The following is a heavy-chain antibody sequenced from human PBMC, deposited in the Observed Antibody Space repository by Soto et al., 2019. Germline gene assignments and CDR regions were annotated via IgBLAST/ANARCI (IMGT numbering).Heavy chain of an antibody. CDR2: ISGSGSDT. D-gene: IGHD3-3*01. V-gene: IGHV3-23*01. J-gene: IGHJ5*02. CDR3: AKVRDFWSGHDWFDP. Sequence: EVQLLESGGGSVQPGGSLRLSCAAPGFTFSSYAMSWVRQAPGKGLEWVSAISGSGSDTYYADSVEGRFTISRDNSKNRLYLQMHSLRGEDTATYYCAKVRDFWSGHDWFDPWGQGTRVTVPS. CDR1: GFTFSSYA.